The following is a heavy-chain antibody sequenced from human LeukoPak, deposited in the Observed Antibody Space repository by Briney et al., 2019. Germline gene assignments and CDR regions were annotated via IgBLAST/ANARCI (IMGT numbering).Heavy chain of an antibody. CDR1: GGSISSSNW. CDR3: ARVPVVRGVMGGHFDY. V-gene: IGHV4-4*02. CDR2: IYHSGST. D-gene: IGHD3-10*01. Sequence: SETLSLTCAVSGGSISSSNWWSWVRQPPGQGLEWIGEIYHSGSTNYNPSLKSRVTISVDKSKNQFSLKLSSVTAADTAVYYCARVPVVRGVMGGHFDYWGQGTLVTVSS. J-gene: IGHJ4*02.